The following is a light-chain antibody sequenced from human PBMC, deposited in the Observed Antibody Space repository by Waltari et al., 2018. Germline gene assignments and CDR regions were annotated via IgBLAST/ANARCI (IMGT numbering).Light chain of an antibody. J-gene: IGLJ1*01. CDR3: SSYTSSGTSSNTRV. Sequence: QSALTQPASVSGSPGQSLTISCSGTSSDVGGYNYFSWYPHHTGKAPKLVIYDVSSRPSGVSHRYSGSKSGNTASLTISGLQGEDEADYYCSSYTSSGTSSNTRVFGTGTTVTVL. V-gene: IGLV2-14*03. CDR1: SSDVGGYNY. CDR2: DVS.